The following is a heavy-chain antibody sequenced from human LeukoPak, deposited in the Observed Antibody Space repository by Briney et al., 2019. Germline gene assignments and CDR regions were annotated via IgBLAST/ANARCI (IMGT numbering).Heavy chain of an antibody. D-gene: IGHD1-26*01. CDR3: ARVLVGATDYYYYMDV. V-gene: IGHV4-39*07. CDR1: GGSISSSSYY. Sequence: PSETLSLTCTVSGGSISSSSYYWGWIRQPPGKGLEWIGSIYYSGSTYYNPSLKSRVTISVDTSKNQFSLKLSSVTAADTAVYYCARVLVGATDYYYYMDVWGKGTTVTVSS. CDR2: IYYSGST. J-gene: IGHJ6*03.